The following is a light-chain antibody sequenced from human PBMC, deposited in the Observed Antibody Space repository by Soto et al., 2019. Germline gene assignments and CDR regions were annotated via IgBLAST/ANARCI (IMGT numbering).Light chain of an antibody. Sequence: ETVLTQSPGTLSLSPGERATLSCRVSQSVSSSYLAWYQQKPGQAPRLLIYGASSRATGIPDRFSGSGSGTDFTLTISRLEPEDFAVYYCQQYGSSPALTFGGGTKVEIK. J-gene: IGKJ4*01. CDR3: QQYGSSPALT. CDR2: GAS. V-gene: IGKV3-20*01. CDR1: QSVSSSY.